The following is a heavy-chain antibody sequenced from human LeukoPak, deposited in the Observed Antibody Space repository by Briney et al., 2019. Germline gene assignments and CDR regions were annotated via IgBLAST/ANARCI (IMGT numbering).Heavy chain of an antibody. Sequence: GSLRLSCAASGFTFSSYAMSWVRQAPGKGLEWVSAISGSGGSTYYADSVKGRFTISRDNSKNTLYLQMNSLRAEDTAVYYCAKGDYDFWSGYLVYWGQGTLVTVSS. CDR2: ISGSGGST. D-gene: IGHD3-3*01. V-gene: IGHV3-23*01. CDR3: AKGDYDFWSGYLVY. CDR1: GFTFSSYA. J-gene: IGHJ4*02.